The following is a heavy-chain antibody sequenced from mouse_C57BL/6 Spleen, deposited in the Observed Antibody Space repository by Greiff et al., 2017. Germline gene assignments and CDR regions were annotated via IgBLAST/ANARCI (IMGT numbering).Heavy chain of an antibody. CDR3: ASNDGPPGQYYFDY. CDR2: INPSNGGT. CDR1: GYTFTSYW. J-gene: IGHJ2*01. Sequence: QVQLQQPGTELVKPGASVKLSCKASGYTFTSYWMHWVKQRPGPGLEWIGNINPSNGGTNYNEKFKSKATLTVDKSSSTAYMQLSSLTSEDSAVDYCASNDGPPGQYYFDYWGQGTTLTVSS. V-gene: IGHV1-53*01. D-gene: IGHD1-1*01.